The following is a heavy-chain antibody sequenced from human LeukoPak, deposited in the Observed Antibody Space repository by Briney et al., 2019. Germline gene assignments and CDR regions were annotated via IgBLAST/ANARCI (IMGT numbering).Heavy chain of an antibody. CDR3: ARDVSRGIAAAGLFDY. V-gene: IGHV4-59*01. CDR1: GGSISSYY. CDR2: IYYSGST. Sequence: SETLSLTCTVSGGSISSYYWSWIRQPPGKGLEWIGYIYYSGSTSYNPSLKSRVTISVDTSKNQFSLKLSSVTAADTAVCYCARDVSRGIAAAGLFDYWGQGTLVTVSS. J-gene: IGHJ4*02. D-gene: IGHD6-13*01.